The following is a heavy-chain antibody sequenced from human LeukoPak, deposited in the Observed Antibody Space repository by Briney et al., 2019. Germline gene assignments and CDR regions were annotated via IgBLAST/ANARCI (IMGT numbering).Heavy chain of an antibody. CDR2: ISWNSGSI. CDR1: GFTFDDYA. V-gene: IGHV3-9*01. D-gene: IGHD4-17*01. Sequence: GGSLRLSCAASGFTFDDYAMHWVRQAPGKGLEWVSGISWNSGSIGYADSVKGRFTISRDNAKNSLYLQMNSLRAEDTAVYYCAGPEHYGDYPYWGQGTLVTVSS. J-gene: IGHJ4*02. CDR3: AGPEHYGDYPY.